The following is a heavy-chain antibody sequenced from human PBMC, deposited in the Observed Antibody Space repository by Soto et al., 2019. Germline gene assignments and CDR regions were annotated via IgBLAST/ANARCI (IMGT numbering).Heavy chain of an antibody. J-gene: IGHJ3*02. D-gene: IGHD4-17*01. CDR1: GYTFTSYD. Sequence: ASVKVSCKASGYTFTSYDINWVRQATGQGLEWMGWMNPNSGNTGYAQKFQGRVTMTRNTSISTAYMELSSLRSEGMAVYYCARTVTTGHDAFDIWGQGTMVTVSS. V-gene: IGHV1-8*01. CDR2: MNPNSGNT. CDR3: ARTVTTGHDAFDI.